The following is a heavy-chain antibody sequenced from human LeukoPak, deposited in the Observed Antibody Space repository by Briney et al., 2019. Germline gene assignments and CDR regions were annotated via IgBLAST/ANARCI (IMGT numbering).Heavy chain of an antibody. CDR1: GFSFSGYS. V-gene: IGHV3-74*01. J-gene: IGHJ6*03. CDR2: IKSDGSIT. CDR3: ARDPYSGSYGGYYYYYMDL. D-gene: IGHD1-26*01. Sequence: PGGSLRLSCAASGFSFSGYSMHWVRQAPGKGPVWVSRIKSDGSITDYADFVKGRFTISRDNAKNTLYLQMPRLRAEVTAVYYCARDPYSGSYGGYYYYYMDLWGQGTTVTISS.